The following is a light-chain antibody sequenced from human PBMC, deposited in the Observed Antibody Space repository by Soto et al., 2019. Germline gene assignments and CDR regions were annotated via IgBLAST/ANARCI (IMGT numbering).Light chain of an antibody. Sequence: QSALTQPASVSGSLGQSITISCTGTNNDVGYYDYVSWYQQHPGKAPKLIIFEVTNRPSGVSSRFSGSKSGNTASLAISGLQAEDEADYYCSSYTTTSTYVFGTGTKVTVL. J-gene: IGLJ1*01. CDR3: SSYTTTSTYV. V-gene: IGLV2-14*03. CDR2: EVT. CDR1: NNDVGYYDY.